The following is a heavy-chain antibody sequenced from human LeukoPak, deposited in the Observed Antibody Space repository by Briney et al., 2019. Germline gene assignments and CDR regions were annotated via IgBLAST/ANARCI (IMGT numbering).Heavy chain of an antibody. D-gene: IGHD5-12*01. CDR2: ISGSSGST. Sequence: PGGSLRPSCAASGFTFSSYAMTWVRQAPGKGLEWVSAISGSSGSTYYADSVKGRFTISRDNSKNTLYLQMNSLRAEDTAVYYCAKGALSWLDYWGQGTLVTVSS. CDR1: GFTFSSYA. CDR3: AKGALSWLDY. V-gene: IGHV3-23*01. J-gene: IGHJ4*02.